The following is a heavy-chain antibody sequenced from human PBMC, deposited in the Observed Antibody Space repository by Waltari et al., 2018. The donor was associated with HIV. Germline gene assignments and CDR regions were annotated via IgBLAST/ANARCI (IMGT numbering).Heavy chain of an antibody. V-gene: IGHV4-34*02. D-gene: IGHD2-21*01. CDR3: ARRRWRTTMVFVVKGGVFDI. Sequence: QVQLQQWGAGLVKPAETLSLNCAVYGGSPNHFFWSFVPQSPGKGLEWIGQINHDGKTDYNPSLKGRVSLSLDPSKKQFYLELTSMTVADTAIYYCARRRWRTTMVFVVKGGVFDIWGQGTEVTVSS. CDR2: INHDGKT. J-gene: IGHJ3*02. CDR1: GGSPNHFF.